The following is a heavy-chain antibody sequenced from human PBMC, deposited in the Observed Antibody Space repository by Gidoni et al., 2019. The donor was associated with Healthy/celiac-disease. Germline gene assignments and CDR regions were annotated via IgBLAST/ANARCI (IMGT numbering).Heavy chain of an antibody. D-gene: IGHD2-15*01. Sequence: EVQLVESGGGLVKPGGSLRLSCAASGFTFSSYSMNWVRQAPGKGLEWVSSISSSSSYIYYADSVKGRFTISRDNAKNSLYLQMNSLRAEDTAVYYCARRRWSDDAFDIWGQGTMVTVSS. CDR1: GFTFSSYS. V-gene: IGHV3-21*01. J-gene: IGHJ3*02. CDR2: ISSSSSYI. CDR3: ARRRWSDDAFDI.